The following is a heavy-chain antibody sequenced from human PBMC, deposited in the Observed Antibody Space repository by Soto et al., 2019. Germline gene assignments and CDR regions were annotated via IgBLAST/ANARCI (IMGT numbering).Heavy chain of an antibody. CDR2: INAGNGNT. J-gene: IGHJ4*02. D-gene: IGHD4-4*01. CDR1: GYTFTSYA. Sequence: ASVKVSCKASGYTFTSYAMHWVRQAPGQRLEWMGWINAGNGNTKYSQKFQGRVTITRDTSASTAYMELSSLRSEDTAVYYCASPRNLKYSNYPGHLDYWGQGTLVTVYS. CDR3: ASPRNLKYSNYPGHLDY. V-gene: IGHV1-3*01.